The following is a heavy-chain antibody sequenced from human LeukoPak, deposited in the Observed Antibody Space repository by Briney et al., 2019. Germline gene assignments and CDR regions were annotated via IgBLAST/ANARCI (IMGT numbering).Heavy chain of an antibody. V-gene: IGHV3-66*01. Sequence: GGSLRLSCAASGFTVSSNYMSWVRQAPGKGLEWVSVIYSGGSTYYADSVKGRFTISRDNSKNTLYLQMNSLGAEDTAVYYCARIYYYDSSGYYHFDYWGQGTLVTVSS. J-gene: IGHJ4*02. D-gene: IGHD3-22*01. CDR2: IYSGGST. CDR1: GFTVSSNY. CDR3: ARIYYYDSSGYYHFDY.